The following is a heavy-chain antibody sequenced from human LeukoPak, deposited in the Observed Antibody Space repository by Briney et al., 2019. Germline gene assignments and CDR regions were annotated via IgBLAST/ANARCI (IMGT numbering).Heavy chain of an antibody. D-gene: IGHD6-19*01. V-gene: IGHV3-21*01. CDR1: GFTFDTYS. CDR2: ISSSSSYI. J-gene: IGHJ4*02. Sequence: TGGSLRLSCAASGFTFDTYSMNWVRQAPGKGLEWVSSISSSSSYIYYADSVRGRFTISRDNAKNSLYLQMNSLRVEDTAVYYCARALGSGWYGDYWGQGTLVTVSS. CDR3: ARALGSGWYGDY.